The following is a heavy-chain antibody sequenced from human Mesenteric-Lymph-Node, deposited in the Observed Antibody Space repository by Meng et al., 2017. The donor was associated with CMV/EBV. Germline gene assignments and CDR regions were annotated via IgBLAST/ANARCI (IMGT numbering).Heavy chain of an antibody. CDR1: EFTFSDYY. Sequence: SCAASEFTFSDYYMSWIRQAPGKGPEWVSYISGSSTTIYYADSVKGRFTISRDNAKKSLYLQMNSLGAEDTAVYYCARAYNVPGWFDPWGQGTLVTVSS. V-gene: IGHV3-11*01. CDR3: ARAYNVPGWFDP. J-gene: IGHJ5*02. D-gene: IGHD1-14*01. CDR2: ISGSSTTI.